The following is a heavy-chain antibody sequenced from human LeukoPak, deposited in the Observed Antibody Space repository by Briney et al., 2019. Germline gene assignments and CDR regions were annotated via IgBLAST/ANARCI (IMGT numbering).Heavy chain of an antibody. V-gene: IGHV3-48*01. CDR2: ISSSGSTI. J-gene: IGHJ4*02. D-gene: IGHD1-14*01. Sequence: PGGSLRLSCAASGFTFSSYTMNWVRQAPGKGLEWVSYISSSGSTIYYADSVKGRFTISRDNAKNSLYLQMNSLRAEDTAVYYCARVRNAYNYFDYWGQGTLVTVSS. CDR3: ARVRNAYNYFDY. CDR1: GFTFSSYT.